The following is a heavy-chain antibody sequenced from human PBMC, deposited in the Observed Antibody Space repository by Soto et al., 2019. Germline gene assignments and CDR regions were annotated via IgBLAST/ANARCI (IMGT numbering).Heavy chain of an antibody. J-gene: IGHJ5*02. D-gene: IGHD3-16*01. CDR3: ASSGAREGDWFDP. CDR2: VCYSGIT. Sequence: SETLSLTCTVPGGPIRRRGYYWSWIRQHPGQGLEWIGFVCYSGITDYNPSLKSRVTISADTSKNQFSLNLRSVTAADTAVYYCASSGAREGDWFDPWGQGTLVTVSS. V-gene: IGHV4-31*03. CDR1: GGPIRRRGYY.